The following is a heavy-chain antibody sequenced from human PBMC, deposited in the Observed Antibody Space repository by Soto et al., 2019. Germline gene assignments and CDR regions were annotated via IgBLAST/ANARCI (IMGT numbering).Heavy chain of an antibody. V-gene: IGHV2-5*01. J-gene: IGHJ5*02. CDR1: GFSLSSGGGD. Sequence: QITLKESGPTPVKSTQTLTRTCTFSGFSLSSGGGDVGWIRRPPGKALEWLAIIYASGGTHYSPSLKTRLTITKDTSKNQVVLTMTNMDPVDTATYYCGHRRDVATRCWFDPWGQGILVTVSS. D-gene: IGHD6-6*01. CDR3: GHRRDVATRCWFDP. CDR2: IYASGGT.